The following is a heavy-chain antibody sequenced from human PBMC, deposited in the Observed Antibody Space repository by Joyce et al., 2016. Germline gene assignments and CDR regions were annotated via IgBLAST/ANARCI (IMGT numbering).Heavy chain of an antibody. CDR1: GFIFSSYS. D-gene: IGHD4-11*01. J-gene: IGHJ4*02. V-gene: IGHV3-21*01. Sequence: EVQLVESGGGLVKPGESLRLSCTASGFIFSSYSMTWVRQAPGKGLEWVSSISRDNTYIFHADSVKGRFTISRDNARNSLYLQMNSLRAEDTAVYYCARDVLTTVTKAYGYLGQGTLVAVSS. CDR3: ARDVLTTVTKAYGY. CDR2: ISRDNTYI.